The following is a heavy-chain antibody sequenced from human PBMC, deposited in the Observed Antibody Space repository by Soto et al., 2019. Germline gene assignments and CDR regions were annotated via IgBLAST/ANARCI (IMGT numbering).Heavy chain of an antibody. CDR3: ARDEYSSSSSSNWFDP. V-gene: IGHV1-46*01. CDR1: GYTFTSYY. J-gene: IGHJ5*02. D-gene: IGHD6-6*01. CDR2: INPSGVST. Sequence: ASVKVSCKASGYTFTSYYMHWVRQAPGQGLEWMGIINPSGVSTSYAQKFQGRVTMTRDTSTSTVYMELSSLRSEDTAVYYCARDEYSSSSSSNWFDPWGQGTLVTSPQ.